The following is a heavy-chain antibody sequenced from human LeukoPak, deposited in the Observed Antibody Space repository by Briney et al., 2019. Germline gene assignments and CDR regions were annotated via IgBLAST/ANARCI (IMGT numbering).Heavy chain of an antibody. D-gene: IGHD3-16*02. CDR2: ANLQGGT. Sequence: NPSETLSLTCDVSGGSITQTNYWTWGRQPPGKELEWIGEANLQGGTNYNPPLLRRVAISVDTSANHVSLQMTSVTAADTAVYYCAREGGSYRPLDYSGQGTLVTVSS. CDR1: GGSITQTNY. V-gene: IGHV4-4*02. CDR3: AREGGSYRPLDY. J-gene: IGHJ4*02.